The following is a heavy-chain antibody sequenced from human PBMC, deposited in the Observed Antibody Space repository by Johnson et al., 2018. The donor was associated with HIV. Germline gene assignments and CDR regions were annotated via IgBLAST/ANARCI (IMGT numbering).Heavy chain of an antibody. Sequence: MQLVESGGGVVRPGGSLRLSCAASGFTFNDYDVSWVRQAPGKGLEWVSGINWNGGSTGYADSVKGRFTISRDNAKNSLYLQMNSLRAEDTAVYYCARACRDGYTCDAFDIWGQGTMVTVSS. CDR3: ARACRDGYTCDAFDI. CDR1: GFTFNDYD. CDR2: INWNGGST. V-gene: IGHV3-20*04. D-gene: IGHD5-24*01. J-gene: IGHJ3*02.